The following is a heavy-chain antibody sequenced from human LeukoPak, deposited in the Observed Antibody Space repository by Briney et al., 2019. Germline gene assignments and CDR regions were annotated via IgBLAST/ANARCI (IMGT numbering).Heavy chain of an antibody. D-gene: IGHD6-19*01. CDR3: ASLFTVAGTVDY. V-gene: IGHV1-46*01. CDR1: GYTFTSYY. CDR2: INPSGGST. J-gene: IGHJ4*02. Sequence: ASVKVSCKASGYTFTSYYMHWVRQAPGQGLEWMGIINPSGGSTSYAQKFQGRVTMTRDMSTSTVYMELSSLRSEDTAVYYCASLFTVAGTVDYWGLGTLVTVSS.